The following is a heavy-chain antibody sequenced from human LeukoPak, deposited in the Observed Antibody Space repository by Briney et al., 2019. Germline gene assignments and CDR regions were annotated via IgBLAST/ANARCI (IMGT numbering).Heavy chain of an antibody. CDR3: AKAHYDSSGYYYAFDY. CDR1: GFTFSSYA. Sequence: GGSLRLSCAASGFTFSSYAMSWVRQAPGKGLEWVSAISGSGGSTYYADSVKGRFTISRDNSKNTLYLQMNSLRAEDTAVYYCAKAHYDSSGYYYAFDYWGQGTLVTDSS. D-gene: IGHD3-22*01. CDR2: ISGSGGST. V-gene: IGHV3-23*01. J-gene: IGHJ4*02.